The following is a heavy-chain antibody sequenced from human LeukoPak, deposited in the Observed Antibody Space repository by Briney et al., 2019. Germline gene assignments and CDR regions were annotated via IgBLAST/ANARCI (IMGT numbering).Heavy chain of an antibody. V-gene: IGHV1-46*01. D-gene: IGHD2-8*01. CDR1: GYNFISSY. J-gene: IGHJ6*02. CDR2: INPSGGST. Sequence: ASVKVSCKASGYNFISSYMHWVRQAPGQGLEWMGIINPSGGSTSYAQKFQDRVTMTRDTSTSTVYMELSSLKSEDTAVYYCAREDVVLVDAVRYFYYGMDVWGQGTTVTVSS. CDR3: AREDVVLVDAVRYFYYGMDV.